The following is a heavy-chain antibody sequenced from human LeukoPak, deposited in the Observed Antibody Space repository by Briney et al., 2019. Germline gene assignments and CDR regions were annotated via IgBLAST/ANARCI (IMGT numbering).Heavy chain of an antibody. CDR3: VRAMAPLDTFNYQYAMDV. CDR1: GYTFTSYY. Sequence: ASVKVSCKASGYTFTSYYMHWVRQAPGQGLEWMGIINPSGGSTSYAQKFQGRVTMTRNTSISTAYMELSSLRSDDTAVYYCVRAMAPLDTFNYQYAMDVWGQGTMVTVSS. CDR2: INPSGGST. J-gene: IGHJ6*02. D-gene: IGHD5-24*01. V-gene: IGHV1-46*01.